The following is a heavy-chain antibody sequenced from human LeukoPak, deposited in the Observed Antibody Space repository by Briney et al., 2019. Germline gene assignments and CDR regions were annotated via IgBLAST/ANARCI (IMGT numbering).Heavy chain of an antibody. Sequence: GASVKVSCKASGYTFTDYYMHWVRQAPGQGLEWMGWINPNSGVTNYAQKFQGRVTMTRDTSISTAYMELSGLRSDDTAVYYCARVDCSSTSCYEGEPGYYYYGMDVWGQGTTVTVSS. CDR1: GYTFTDYY. V-gene: IGHV1-2*02. CDR2: INPNSGVT. CDR3: ARVDCSSTSCYEGEPGYYYYGMDV. J-gene: IGHJ6*02. D-gene: IGHD2-2*01.